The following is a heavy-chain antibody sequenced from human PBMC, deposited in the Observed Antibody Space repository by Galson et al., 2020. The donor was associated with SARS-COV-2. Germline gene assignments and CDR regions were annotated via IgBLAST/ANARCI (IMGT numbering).Heavy chain of an antibody. Sequence: GSLKISCAASGFTFSNYAIHWVRQAPGKGLEFVSAISNNGGITYYGNSVKGRFTISRDNSKNMVHLQMGSLRFEDMAVYYCARVFGPYGLDYWGQGTLVTVSS. CDR3: ARVFGPYGLDY. CDR1: GFTFSNYA. D-gene: IGHD3-10*01. CDR2: ISNNGGIT. J-gene: IGHJ4*02. V-gene: IGHV3-64*01.